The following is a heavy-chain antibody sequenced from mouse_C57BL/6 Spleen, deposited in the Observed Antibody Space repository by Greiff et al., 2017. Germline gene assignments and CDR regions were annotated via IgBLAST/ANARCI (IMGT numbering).Heavy chain of an antibody. CDR1: GYTFTDYE. CDR2: IDPETGGT. CDR3: TRKGVLRGYFDY. Sequence: QVQLQQSGAELVRPGASVTLSCKASGYTFTDYELHWVKQTPVHGLEWLGAIDPETGGTAYNQKFKGKAILTADKSSSTAYMELRSLTSEDSAVYYCTRKGVLRGYFDYWGQGTTLTVSS. J-gene: IGHJ2*01. D-gene: IGHD1-1*01. V-gene: IGHV1-15*01.